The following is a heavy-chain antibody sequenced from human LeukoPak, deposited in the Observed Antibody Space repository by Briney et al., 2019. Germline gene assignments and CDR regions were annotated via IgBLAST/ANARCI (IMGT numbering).Heavy chain of an antibody. CDR3: ARVRCSSNSCFPDY. D-gene: IGHD2-2*01. CDR2: IKQDGSDK. V-gene: IGHV3-7*01. Sequence: AGGSLRLSCAASGFTFSTYWMSWVRQAPGKGLEWVANIKQDGSDKYYVDSVKGRFTISRGNAKNSLFLQMNSLRAEDTAVYYCARVRCSSNSCFPDYWGQGTLVTVSS. J-gene: IGHJ4*02. CDR1: GFTFSTYW.